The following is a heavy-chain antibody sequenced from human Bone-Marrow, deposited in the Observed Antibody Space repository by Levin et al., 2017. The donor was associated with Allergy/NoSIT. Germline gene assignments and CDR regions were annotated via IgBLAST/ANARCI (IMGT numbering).Heavy chain of an antibody. CDR2: ISYDGTNT. CDR3: ARDLEHDCNSMRCNGIHYYYYGMDV. Sequence: GGSLRLSCVASGFTFSRYAMHWVRQAPGKGLEWVSMISYDGTNTFYADSVKGQITISRDNSKNTLYVQMNSLRPDDTGVYYCARDLEHDCNSMRCNGIHYYYYGMDVWGQGTTVIVSS. J-gene: IGHJ6*02. D-gene: IGHD2/OR15-2a*01. V-gene: IGHV3-30*04. CDR1: GFTFSRYA.